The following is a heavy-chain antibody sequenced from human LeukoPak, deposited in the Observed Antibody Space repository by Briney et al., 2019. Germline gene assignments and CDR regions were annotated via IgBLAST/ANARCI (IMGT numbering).Heavy chain of an antibody. CDR1: GGSISSSSYY. CDR2: IYYSGST. J-gene: IGHJ5*02. D-gene: IGHD6-19*01. V-gene: IGHV4-39*07. Sequence: PSETLSLTCTVSGGSISSSSYYWGWIRQPPGKGLEWIGSIYYSGSTYYNPSLKSRVTISVDTSKNQFSLKLSSVTAADTAVYYCAREVDSSGSNWFDPWGQGTLVTVSS. CDR3: AREVDSSGSNWFDP.